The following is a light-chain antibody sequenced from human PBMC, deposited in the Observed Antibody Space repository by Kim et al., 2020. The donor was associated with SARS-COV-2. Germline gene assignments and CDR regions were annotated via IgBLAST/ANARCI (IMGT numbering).Light chain of an antibody. CDR2: QDS. Sequence: SYELTQPTSVSVSPGQTASITCSGDKLGDKYACWYQQKPGQSPVLVIYQDSKRPSGIPERFSGSNSGNTATLTISGTQAMDEADYYCQAWDNSTPYVFGT. CDR3: QAWDNSTPYV. CDR1: KLGDKY. V-gene: IGLV3-1*01. J-gene: IGLJ1*01.